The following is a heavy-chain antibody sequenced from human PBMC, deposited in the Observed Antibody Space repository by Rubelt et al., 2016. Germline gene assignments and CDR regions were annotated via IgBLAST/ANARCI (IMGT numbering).Heavy chain of an antibody. J-gene: IGHJ6*02. D-gene: IGHD4-17*01. CDR2: FIPIFGTA. Sequence: GGTFSNYGITWVRQAPGQGLEWMGDFIPIFGTAYYAQKFQGRVTITADESTSTAYMELSSLRSEDTAGYYCARASTVTHVGYYYGMDVWGQGTTVTVSS. V-gene: IGHV1-69*01. CDR3: ARASTVTHVGYYYGMDV. CDR1: GGTFSNYG.